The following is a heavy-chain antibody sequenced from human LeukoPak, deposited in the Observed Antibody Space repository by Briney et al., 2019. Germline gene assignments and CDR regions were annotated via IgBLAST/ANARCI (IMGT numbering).Heavy chain of an antibody. Sequence: GGSLRLSCAASGFTFSSYGMSWVRQAPGKGLEWVSAISGSGGSTYYADSVKGRFTISRDNSKNTLYLQMNSLRADDTAVYYCAKDPERWLQLRLGFSDWGQGTLVTVSS. V-gene: IGHV3-23*01. CDR3: AKDPERWLQLRLGFSD. J-gene: IGHJ4*02. CDR2: ISGSGGST. CDR1: GFTFSSYG. D-gene: IGHD5-24*01.